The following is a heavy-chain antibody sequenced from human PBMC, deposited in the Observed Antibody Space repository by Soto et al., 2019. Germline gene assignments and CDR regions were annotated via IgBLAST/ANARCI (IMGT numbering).Heavy chain of an antibody. V-gene: IGHV3-23*01. CDR2: ISGSGGST. CDR3: AKGMRFLEWLMVMLHDAFDI. CDR1: GFTFSSYA. D-gene: IGHD3-3*01. Sequence: GGSLRLSCAASGFTFSSYAMSWVRQAPGKGLEWVSAISGSGGSTYYADSVKGRFTISRDNSKNTLYLQMNSLRAEDTAVYYCAKGMRFLEWLMVMLHDAFDIWGQGTMVTV. J-gene: IGHJ3*02.